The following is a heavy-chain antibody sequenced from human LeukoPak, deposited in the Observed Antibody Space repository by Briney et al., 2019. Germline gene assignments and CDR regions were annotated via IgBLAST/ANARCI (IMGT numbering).Heavy chain of an antibody. CDR3: ARVSVVYGMDV. V-gene: IGHV4-61*08. J-gene: IGHJ6*02. CDR1: GGSIMVAAYS. Sequence: SETLSLTCTVSGGSIMVAAYSWSRIRQPPGKGLEWIGYMYYTGSTNYNPSLKSRVTISLATSKTQFSLKLSSVTPADTAVYYCARVSVVYGMDVWGQGTTVTVSS. CDR2: MYYTGST.